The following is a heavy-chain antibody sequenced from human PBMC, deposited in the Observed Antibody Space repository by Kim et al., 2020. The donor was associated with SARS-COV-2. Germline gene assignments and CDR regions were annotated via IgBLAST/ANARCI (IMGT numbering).Heavy chain of an antibody. CDR3: AREVPAASIYVDY. CDR1: GFTFSSYW. D-gene: IGHD2-2*01. J-gene: IGHJ4*02. Sequence: GGSLRLSCAASGFTFSSYWMHWVRQAPGKGLVWVSRINSDGSSTSYADSVKGRFTISRDNAKNTLYLQMNSLRAEDTAVYYCAREVPAASIYVDYWGQGTLVTVSS. V-gene: IGHV3-74*01. CDR2: INSDGSST.